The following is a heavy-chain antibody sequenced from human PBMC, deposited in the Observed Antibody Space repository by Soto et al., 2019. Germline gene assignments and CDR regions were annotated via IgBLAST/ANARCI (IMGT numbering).Heavy chain of an antibody. J-gene: IGHJ4*02. CDR2: VYHGGTT. V-gene: IGHV4-4*02. CDR3: ASHLTMAGTRGFDY. D-gene: IGHD6-19*01. CDR1: SGSIPSSNW. Sequence: QVQLQESGPGLVKPSGTLSLTCAISSGSIPSSNWWSWVRQPQGRGPEWIGEVYHGGTTNYNPSLKSRVTISVDKSKNQFSLQLSSVTAADTAVYFCASHLTMAGTRGFDYWGQGTLVTVSS.